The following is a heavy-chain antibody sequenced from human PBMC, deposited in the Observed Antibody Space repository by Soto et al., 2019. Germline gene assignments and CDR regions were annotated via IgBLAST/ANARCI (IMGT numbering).Heavy chain of an antibody. CDR1: GFTFSNYA. J-gene: IGHJ4*02. Sequence: GSLRLSCAASGFTFSNYAMSWVRQAPGKGLEWVSTFSDGGVNTFYADSVKGRFTISRDDSKNTVYLHMNSLRAEDTAVYYCAKHKSATYHGGFDYWGQRTLVTVAS. CDR3: AKHKSATYHGGFDY. CDR2: FSDGGVNT. V-gene: IGHV3-23*01. D-gene: IGHD2-2*01.